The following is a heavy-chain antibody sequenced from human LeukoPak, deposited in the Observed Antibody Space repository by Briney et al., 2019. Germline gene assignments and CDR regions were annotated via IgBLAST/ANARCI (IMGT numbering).Heavy chain of an antibody. V-gene: IGHV3-48*02. CDR2: IGTSSSPI. D-gene: IGHD3-10*01. J-gene: IGHJ4*02. Sequence: AGGSLRLSCAASGFTFSTYSMNWVRQAPGKGLAWVSYIGTSSSPIYYADSVKGRFTISRDNAKNSLYLQMNSLRDEDTAVYYCARDGYATGSHDYWGQGTLVTVSS. CDR1: GFTFSTYS. CDR3: ARDGYATGSHDY.